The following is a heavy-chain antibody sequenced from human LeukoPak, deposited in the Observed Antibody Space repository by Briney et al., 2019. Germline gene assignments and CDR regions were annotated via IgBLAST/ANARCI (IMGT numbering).Heavy chain of an antibody. CDR1: GGSISSYY. CDR2: IYTSGST. J-gene: IGHJ6*03. V-gene: IGHV4-4*07. CDR3: ARDRSGAVAGTVYYYYMDV. D-gene: IGHD6-19*01. Sequence: SETLSPTCTVSGGSISSYYWSWIRQPAGKGLEWIGRIYTSGSTNYNPSLKSRVTMSVDTSKNQFSLKLSSVTAADTAVYYCARDRSGAVAGTVYYYYMDVWGKGTTVTVSS.